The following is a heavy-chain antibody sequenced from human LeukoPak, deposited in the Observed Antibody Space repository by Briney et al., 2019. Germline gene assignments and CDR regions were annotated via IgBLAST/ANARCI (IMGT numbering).Heavy chain of an antibody. V-gene: IGHV4-31*03. Sequence: SETLSLTCTVSADSLSSGGHYWAWIRQLPGKGLESIGFIHHSGSSRHNPSLKDRVAISVDASRKQFALRLSSVTAADTAIYYCARGGNRFGGFYFDYSGQGIQVIVSS. J-gene: IGHJ4*02. D-gene: IGHD3-10*01. CDR1: ADSLSSGGHY. CDR3: ARGGNRFGGFYFDY. CDR2: IHHSGSS.